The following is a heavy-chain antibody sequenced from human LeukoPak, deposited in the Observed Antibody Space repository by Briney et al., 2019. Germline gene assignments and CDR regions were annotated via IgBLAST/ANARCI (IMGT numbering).Heavy chain of an antibody. CDR1: GGSFSGYY. V-gene: IGHV4-34*01. CDR2: IDHSGST. D-gene: IGHD3-10*01. Sequence: SETLSLTCAVYGGSFSGYYWSWIRQPPGKGLEWIGEIDHSGSTNYNPSLKSRVTISVDTSKNQFSLKLSSVTAADTAVYYCARIGYYYYYGMDVWGRGTTVTVSS. J-gene: IGHJ6*02. CDR3: ARIGYYYYYGMDV.